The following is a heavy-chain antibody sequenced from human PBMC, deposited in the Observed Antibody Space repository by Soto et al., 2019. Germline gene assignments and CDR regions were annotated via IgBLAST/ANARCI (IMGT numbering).Heavy chain of an antibody. CDR3: TNSGYDRNQFVY. V-gene: IGHV4-31*03. CDR2: IYYSGST. D-gene: IGHD5-12*01. J-gene: IGHJ4*02. CDR1: GGSISSGGYY. Sequence: QVQLQESGPGLVKPSQTLSLTCTVSGGSISSGGYYWSWIRQHPGKGLEWIGYIYYSGSTYYNPSLKSRVTISVDTSKNQFSLKLSSVTAADTAVYYCTNSGYDRNQFVYWGQGTLVTVSS.